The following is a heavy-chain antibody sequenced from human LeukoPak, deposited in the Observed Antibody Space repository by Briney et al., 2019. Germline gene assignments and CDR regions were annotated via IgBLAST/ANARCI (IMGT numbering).Heavy chain of an antibody. D-gene: IGHD6-19*01. CDR1: GFTFTSSA. CDR3: ARDRSSGWSQEPYYYYGMDV. V-gene: IGHV1-58*01. J-gene: IGHJ6*02. Sequence: TSVKVSCKASGFTFTSSAVQWVRQARGQRLEWIGWIVVGSGNTNYAQKFQERVTITRDMSTSTAYMELSSLRSEDTAVYYCARDRSSGWSQEPYYYYGMDVWGQGTTVTVSS. CDR2: IVVGSGNT.